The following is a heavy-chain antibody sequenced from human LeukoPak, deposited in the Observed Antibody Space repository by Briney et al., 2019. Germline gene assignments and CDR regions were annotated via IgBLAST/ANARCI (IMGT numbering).Heavy chain of an antibody. CDR1: GGSISSYY. CDR2: IYTSGST. V-gene: IGHV4-4*07. J-gene: IGHJ3*02. CDR3: ARDRAMAGTNDAFDI. D-gene: IGHD2-8*01. Sequence: PSETLSLTRAVSGGSISSYYWSWIRQPAGGGLEWIGRIYTSGSTNYNTSLTSRVTMSIYTSKIQFSLKLSSVTAADAAVYYCARDRAMAGTNDAFDIWGQGTMVTVSS.